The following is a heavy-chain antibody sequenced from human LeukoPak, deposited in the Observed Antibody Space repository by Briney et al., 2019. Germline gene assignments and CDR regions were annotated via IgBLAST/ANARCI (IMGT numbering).Heavy chain of an antibody. V-gene: IGHV3-21*01. J-gene: IGHJ3*02. CDR1: GFTFTNYV. CDR3: ARDIGSTDAFDI. CDR2: ISSSSSYI. D-gene: IGHD2-2*01. Sequence: GGSLRLSCAASGFTFTNYVMNWVRQAPGKGLEWVSSISSSSSYIYYADSVKGRFTISRDNAKNSLYLQMNSLRAEDTAVYYCARDIGSTDAFDIWGQGTMVTVSS.